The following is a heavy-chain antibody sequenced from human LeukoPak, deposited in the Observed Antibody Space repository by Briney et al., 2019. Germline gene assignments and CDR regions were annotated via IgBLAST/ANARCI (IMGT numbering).Heavy chain of an antibody. CDR2: INHSGST. J-gene: IGHJ3*02. D-gene: IGHD3-3*01. Sequence: SETLSLTCAVYGGSFSGYYWSWIRQPPGKGLEWIGEINHSGSTNYNPSLKSRVTISVDTSKNQFSLKLSSVTAADTAVYYCARSTQILEWLSDAFDIWGQGTMVSVSS. CDR3: ARSTQILEWLSDAFDI. V-gene: IGHV4-34*01. CDR1: GGSFSGYY.